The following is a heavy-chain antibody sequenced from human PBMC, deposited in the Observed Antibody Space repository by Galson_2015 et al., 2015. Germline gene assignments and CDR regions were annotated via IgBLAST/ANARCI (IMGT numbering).Heavy chain of an antibody. CDR1: GDSVSSNSAA. CDR2: TYYRSKWYN. D-gene: IGHD3-22*01. CDR3: ARAPYYYDSSGYSGFDY. V-gene: IGHV6-1*01. J-gene: IGHJ4*02. Sequence: CAISGDSVSSNSAAWNWIRQSPSRGLEWLGRTYYRSKWYNDYAVSVKSRITINPDTSKNQFSLQLNSVTPEDTAVYYCARAPYYYDSSGYSGFDYWGQGTLVTVSS.